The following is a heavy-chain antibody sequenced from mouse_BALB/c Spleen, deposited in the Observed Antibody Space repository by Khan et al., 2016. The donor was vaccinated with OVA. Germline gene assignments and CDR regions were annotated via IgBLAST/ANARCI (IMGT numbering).Heavy chain of an antibody. CDR1: GYSFTSFW. CDR3: TRVGYGAFAY. J-gene: IGHJ3*01. CDR2: IFPGNSDT. D-gene: IGHD1-2*01. Sequence: VQLKESGTVLARPGASVKMSCKASGYSFTSFWMHWVKQRPGQGLEWIGGIFPGNSDTSYNQKFKGKAKLTAVTSASTAYMELSSRTTEAWAVNDCTRVGYGAFAYWGQGTLGTGSA. V-gene: IGHV1-5*01.